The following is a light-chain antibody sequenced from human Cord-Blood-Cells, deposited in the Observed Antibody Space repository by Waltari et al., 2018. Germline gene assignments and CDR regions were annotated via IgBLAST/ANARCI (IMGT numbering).Light chain of an antibody. V-gene: IGKV3-15*01. CDR1: QSVSSN. Sequence: DIVMTQSPATLTVSSGERATLPSSASQSVSSNFTWYQQKPGQAPRLLIYGASTRATGIPARFSGSGSGTEFTLTISSLQSEDFAVYYCQQYNNWPPWTFGQGTKVEIK. J-gene: IGKJ1*01. CDR3: QQYNNWPPWT. CDR2: GAS.